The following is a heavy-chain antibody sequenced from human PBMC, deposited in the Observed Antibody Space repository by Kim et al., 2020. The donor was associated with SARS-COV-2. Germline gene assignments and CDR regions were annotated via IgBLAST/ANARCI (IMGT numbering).Heavy chain of an antibody. V-gene: IGHV3-23*01. CDR2: ISINGGST. CDR1: GFTFSNFA. J-gene: IGHJ5*01. Sequence: GGSLRLSCAASGFTFSNFAMSWVRQAPGKGLEWVSIISINGGSTYYADTVKGRFTISRDNSESTLYLQMNSLRAEDTAVYYCAKALTGKNWFDSWGQGTLVTVSS. D-gene: IGHD3-9*01. CDR3: AKALTGKNWFDS.